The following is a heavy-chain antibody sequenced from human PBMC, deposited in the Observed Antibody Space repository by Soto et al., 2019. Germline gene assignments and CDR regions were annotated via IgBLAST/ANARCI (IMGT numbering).Heavy chain of an antibody. Sequence: QVQLQQWGAGLLKPSETLSLTCAVYGGSFSGYYWSWIRQPPGKGLEWIGEINHSGSTNYNPSLKSRVTISVDTSKNQFSLKLSSVAAAGTAVFYCARGRTIFGVAYFDYWGQGTLVTVSS. CDR2: INHSGST. D-gene: IGHD3-3*01. J-gene: IGHJ4*02. CDR3: ARGRTIFGVAYFDY. V-gene: IGHV4-34*01. CDR1: GGSFSGYY.